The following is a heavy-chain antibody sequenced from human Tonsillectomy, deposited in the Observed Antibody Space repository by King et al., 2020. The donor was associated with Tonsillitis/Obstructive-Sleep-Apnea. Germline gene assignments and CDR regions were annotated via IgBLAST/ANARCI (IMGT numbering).Heavy chain of an antibody. D-gene: IGHD3-3*01. Sequence: HVQLQQWGAGLLKPSETLSLSCAVYGGSFGSYYWSWIRQPPGKGLEWIGEINHSGSTNDNPSLKSRVTISIDTSKNQFSLKLSSVTAADTAVYYCARGMEQDFWSGNYSDAFDVWGQGTMVTVSS. V-gene: IGHV4-34*01. J-gene: IGHJ3*01. CDR2: INHSGST. CDR3: ARGMEQDFWSGNYSDAFDV. CDR1: GGSFGSYY.